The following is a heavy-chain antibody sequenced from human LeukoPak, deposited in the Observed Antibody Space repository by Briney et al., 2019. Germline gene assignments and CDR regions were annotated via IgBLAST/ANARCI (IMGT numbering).Heavy chain of an antibody. V-gene: IGHV4-39*07. CDR1: GGSIHNSDYY. D-gene: IGHD6-19*01. CDR3: ARFRVAGTRFFDY. J-gene: IGHJ4*02. Sequence: SETLSLTCHVSGGSIHNSDYYWAWIRQPPGKRLEWIGSMYYSGSTYYNPSLKSRVSISGDTSKNQFSLKLSSVTAADTAVYYCARFRVAGTRFFDYWGQGTLVTVSS. CDR2: MYYSGST.